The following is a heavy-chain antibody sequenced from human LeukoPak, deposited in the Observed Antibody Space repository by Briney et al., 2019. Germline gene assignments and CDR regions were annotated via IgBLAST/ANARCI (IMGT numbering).Heavy chain of an antibody. CDR2: ISSSSSYI. CDR1: GFTFSSYS. J-gene: IGHJ4*02. V-gene: IGHV3-21*01. D-gene: IGHD3/OR15-3a*01. CDR3: AKGSRTSRPYYFDF. Sequence: PGGSLRLSCAASGFTFSSYSMNWVRQAPGKGLEWVSSISSSSSYIYYADSVKGRFTISRDNAKNSLYLQMNSLRAEDTAVYYCAKGSRTSRPYYFDFWGQEILVTVSS.